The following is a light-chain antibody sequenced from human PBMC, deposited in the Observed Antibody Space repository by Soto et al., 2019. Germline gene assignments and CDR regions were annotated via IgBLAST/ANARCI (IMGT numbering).Light chain of an antibody. Sequence: QSVLTQPPSVSAAPGQKVTISCSGSSSNIGSNYVSWYQHLPGTAPKLLIYDSNKRPSGIPDRFSGSKSGTSATLGITGLQTGDEADYYCGTWYSSLSAVVFGGGTKLTVL. CDR3: GTWYSSLSAVV. V-gene: IGLV1-51*01. CDR1: SSNIGSNY. CDR2: DSN. J-gene: IGLJ2*01.